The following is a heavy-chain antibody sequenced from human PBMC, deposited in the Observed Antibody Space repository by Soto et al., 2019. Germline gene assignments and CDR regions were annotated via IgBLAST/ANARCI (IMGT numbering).Heavy chain of an antibody. D-gene: IGHD3-16*02. CDR3: ARKSFSTDYFDN. Sequence: HPGGSLRLSCAASGVTFSSYGMNWVRQAPGKGLEWVSYIGGSSATIYYADSVEGRFSISRDNAKNSLYLQLNSLSDEDTAVYYCARKSFSTDYFDNWGQGTLVTVSS. J-gene: IGHJ4*02. CDR1: GVTFSSYG. V-gene: IGHV3-48*02. CDR2: IGGSSATI.